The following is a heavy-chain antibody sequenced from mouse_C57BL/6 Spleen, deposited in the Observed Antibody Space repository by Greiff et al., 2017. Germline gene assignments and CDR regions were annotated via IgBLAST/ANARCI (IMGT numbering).Heavy chain of an antibody. CDR1: GFTFSSYG. CDR2: ISSGGSYT. Sequence: EVQRVESGGDLVKPGGSLKLSCAASGFTFSSYGMSWVRQTPDKRLEWVATISSGGSYTYYPDSVKGRFTISRDNAKNTLYLQMSSLKSEDTAMYYCARHPGSYYFDYWGQGTTLTVSS. V-gene: IGHV5-6*01. J-gene: IGHJ2*01. D-gene: IGHD4-1*01. CDR3: ARHPGSYYFDY.